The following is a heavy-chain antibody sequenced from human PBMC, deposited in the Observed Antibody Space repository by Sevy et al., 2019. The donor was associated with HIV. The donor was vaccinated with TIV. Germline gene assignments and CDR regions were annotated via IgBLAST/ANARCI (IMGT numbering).Heavy chain of an antibody. J-gene: IGHJ5*02. D-gene: IGHD6-13*01. CDR1: GFTFDDYA. CDR2: ISWNSGSI. V-gene: IGHV3-9*01. Sequence: GGSLRLSCAASGFTFDDYAMHWVRQAPGKGLEWVSGISWNSGSIGYADSVKGRFTISRDNAKDSLYLQRNSLRAEDTALYYCAKAEGKYSSSWIVGWFDPWGQGTLVTVSS. CDR3: AKAEGKYSSSWIVGWFDP.